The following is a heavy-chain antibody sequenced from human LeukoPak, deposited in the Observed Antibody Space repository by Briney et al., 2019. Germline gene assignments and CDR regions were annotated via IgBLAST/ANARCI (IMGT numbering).Heavy chain of an antibody. V-gene: IGHV4-59*08. D-gene: IGHD6-19*01. CDR3: ARRDSSVWYLDY. J-gene: IGHJ4*02. Sequence: SETLSLTCTVSGGSMSSYYWSWIRQTPGKGLEWIGYIYYSGTTNYNPSLKSRVTISIDTSKNQFSLRVTSVTAADTAVYYCARRDSSVWYLDYWGQGTLVSVCS. CDR1: GGSMSSYY. CDR2: IYYSGTT.